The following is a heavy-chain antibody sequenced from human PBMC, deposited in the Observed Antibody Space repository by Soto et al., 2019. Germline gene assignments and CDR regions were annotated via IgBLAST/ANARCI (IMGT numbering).Heavy chain of an antibody. CDR2: IKSKTDGGTT. CDR1: AW. CDR3: TTDPVTMIVVVPSSG. V-gene: IGHV3-15*07. J-gene: IGHJ4*02. Sequence: AWMNWVRQAPWKGLEWVGRIKSKTDGGTTDYAAPVKGRFTISRDDSKNTLYLQMNSLKTEDTAVYYCTTDPVTMIVVVPSSGWGQGTLVTVSS. D-gene: IGHD3-22*01.